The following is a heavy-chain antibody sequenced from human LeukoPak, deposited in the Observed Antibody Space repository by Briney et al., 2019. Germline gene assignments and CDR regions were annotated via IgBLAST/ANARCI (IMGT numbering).Heavy chain of an antibody. CDR1: GFTFSDYY. CDR2: IGIRGATI. CDR3: ARDPGAWYFDL. J-gene: IGHJ2*01. Sequence: GGSLGLSCAASGFTFSDYYMSWVRQAPGKGLEWVSYIGIRGATIYYADSVKGRFTIYRDNAENSLYLQMNSLRVEDTAVYYCARDPGAWYFDLWGRGTLVTVSS. V-gene: IGHV3-11*04.